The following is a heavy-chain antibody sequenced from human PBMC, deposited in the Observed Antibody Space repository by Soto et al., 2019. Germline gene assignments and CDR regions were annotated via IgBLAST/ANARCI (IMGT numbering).Heavy chain of an antibody. D-gene: IGHD5-18*01. CDR1: GYTLTCYA. J-gene: IGHJ4*02. CDR3: ARGGGYSYGYGGGVDY. V-gene: IGHV1-3*01. Sequence: SVKDSFKGSGYTLTCYAMHWVGQAPGQRLEWMGWINAGNGNTKYSQKFQGRVTITRDTSASTAYMELSSLRSEDTAVYYCARGGGYSYGYGGGVDYWGQGTLVTVSS. CDR2: INAGNGNT.